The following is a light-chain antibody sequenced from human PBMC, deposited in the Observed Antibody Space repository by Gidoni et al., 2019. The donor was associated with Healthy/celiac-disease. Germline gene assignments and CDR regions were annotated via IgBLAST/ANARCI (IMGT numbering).Light chain of an antibody. J-gene: IGKJ3*01. CDR2: WAS. CDR3: QQYYSSPLT. V-gene: IGKV4-1*01. CDR1: QSVLYSSNNKNY. Sequence: DIVLTQSPDYLAVSLGERATIHRMSSQSVLYSSNNKNYLAWYQQKPGQPPKLLIYWASTRESGVPDRSSGSGAGKDFTLTISSLQAEDVAVYYCQQYYSSPLTFGPGTTVDVK.